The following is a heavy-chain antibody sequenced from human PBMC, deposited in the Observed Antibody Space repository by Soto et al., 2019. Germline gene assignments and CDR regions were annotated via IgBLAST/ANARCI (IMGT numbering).Heavy chain of an antibody. J-gene: IGHJ4*02. V-gene: IGHV4-39*01. Sequence: SETLSLTCTVSGGSISSSSYYWGWIRQPPGKGLEWIGSIYYSGSTYYNPSLKSRVTISVDTSKNQFSLKLSSVTAADTAVYYCARLVGKYCSGGSCYDYWGQGTLVTVSS. D-gene: IGHD2-15*01. CDR3: ARLVGKYCSGGSCYDY. CDR2: IYYSGST. CDR1: GGSISSSSYY.